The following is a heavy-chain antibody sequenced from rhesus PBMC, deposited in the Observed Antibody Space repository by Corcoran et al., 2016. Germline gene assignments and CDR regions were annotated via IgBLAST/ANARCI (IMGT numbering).Heavy chain of an antibody. V-gene: IGHV4S11*01. Sequence: QLQLQESGPGLVKPSETLSLTCAVSGGSISRCYRSWIRQPPGKGLEWIGYIHGSGSSTNYNTSLEIRVTLSVDTSKNQLSLKLSSVTAADTAVYYCARGGGYSGYNNRFDVWGAGVLVTVSS. J-gene: IGHJ5-1*01. CDR3: ARGGGYSGYNNRFDV. D-gene: IGHD5-42*01. CDR1: GGSISRCY. CDR2: IHGSGSST.